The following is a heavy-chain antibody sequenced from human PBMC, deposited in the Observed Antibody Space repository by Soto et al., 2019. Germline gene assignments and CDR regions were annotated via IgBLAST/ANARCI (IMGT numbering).Heavy chain of an antibody. CDR2: ISRDSGVI. V-gene: IGHV3-48*02. D-gene: IGHD2-2*01. CDR1: GFTFSSYS. Sequence: EVQLVESGGGLVQPGGSLRLSCAASGFTFSSYSMNWVRQAPGKGLEWISYISRDSGVIHYADSVKGRFTISKDNVKDSLYLQMNSLRDEDTAVYYCARDHQYAFDIWGQGTMVTVSS. CDR3: ARDHQYAFDI. J-gene: IGHJ3*02.